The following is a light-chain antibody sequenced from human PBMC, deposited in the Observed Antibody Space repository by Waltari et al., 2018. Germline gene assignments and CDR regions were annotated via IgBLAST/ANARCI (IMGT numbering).Light chain of an antibody. CDR1: SDVGGYNY. CDR2: EVS. CDR3: SSYTSSSTLVV. V-gene: IGLV2-14*01. J-gene: IGLJ2*01. Sequence: SDVGGYNYVSWYQQHPGKAPKLMIYEVSNRPSGVSNRFSGSKSGNTASLTISGLQAEDEADYYCSSYTSSSTLVVFGGGTKLTVL.